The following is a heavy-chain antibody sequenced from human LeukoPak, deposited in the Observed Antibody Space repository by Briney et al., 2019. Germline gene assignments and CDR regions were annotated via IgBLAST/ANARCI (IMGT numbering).Heavy chain of an antibody. V-gene: IGHV4-4*02. Sequence: SGTLSLTCAVSGDSISSSNWWSWVRPSPGKGPEWIGEVYYSGSTNYNPSLKSRVTISIDKSKNQFSLKLTSVTAADAAVFYCVRKGGYDKFYYRGLDVWGQGTTVTVSS. D-gene: IGHD5-12*01. CDR3: VRKGGYDKFYYRGLDV. J-gene: IGHJ6*02. CDR1: GDSISSSNW. CDR2: VYYSGST.